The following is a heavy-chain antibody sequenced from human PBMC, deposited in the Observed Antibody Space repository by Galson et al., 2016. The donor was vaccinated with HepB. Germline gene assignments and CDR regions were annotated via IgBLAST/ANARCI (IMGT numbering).Heavy chain of an antibody. D-gene: IGHD3-9*01. CDR3: AKDVGYFEWFPFDY. V-gene: IGHV3-23*01. Sequence: SLRLSCAGSGFIFSNYAMSWVRQAPGKGLEWVSGINYSGERTYYADSVKGRFTISRDNSKNTLYLQMDSLRAEDTAVYYCAKDVGYFEWFPFDYWGQGTLVTVSS. CDR1: GFIFSNYA. J-gene: IGHJ4*02. CDR2: INYSGERT.